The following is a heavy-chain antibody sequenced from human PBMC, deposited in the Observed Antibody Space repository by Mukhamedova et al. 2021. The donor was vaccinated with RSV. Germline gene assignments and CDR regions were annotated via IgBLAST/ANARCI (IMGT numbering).Heavy chain of an antibody. CDR3: ARAFRDCSSTSCYGFYYYYMDV. V-gene: IGHV4-59*01. J-gene: IGHJ6*03. Sequence: GSTNYNPSLKSLVTISVDTSKNQFSLKLCSVTAADTAVYYCARAFRDCSSTSCYGFYYYYMDVWGQGTTVTVSS. D-gene: IGHD2-2*01. CDR2: GST.